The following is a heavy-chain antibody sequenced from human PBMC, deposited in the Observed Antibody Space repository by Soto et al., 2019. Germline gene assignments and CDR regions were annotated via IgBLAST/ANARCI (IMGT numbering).Heavy chain of an antibody. V-gene: IGHV4-39*01. CDR1: GGSISSSSYY. Sequence: SETLSLTCTVSGGSISSSSYYWGWIRQPPGKGLEWIGSIYYSGSTYYNPSLKSRVTISVDTSKNQFSLKLSSVTAADTAVYYCDTPRRAAAGTGYYYGMDVWGQGNTVTVSS. D-gene: IGHD6-13*01. CDR3: DTPRRAAAGTGYYYGMDV. J-gene: IGHJ6*02. CDR2: IYYSGST.